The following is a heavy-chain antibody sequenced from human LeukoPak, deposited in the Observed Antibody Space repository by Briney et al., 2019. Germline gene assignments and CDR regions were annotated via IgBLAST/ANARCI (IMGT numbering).Heavy chain of an antibody. CDR3: ARHRGPVRGVIPGGYYYMDV. CDR1: GYKLTNNW. Sequence: GESLKISCKISGYKLTNNWIGWVRQMPGKGLEWMGIIYPGDSDTRYSPSFQGQVTISADKSISTAYLQWSSLKASDTAMYYCARHRGPVRGVIPGGYYYMDVWGKGTTVTISS. CDR2: IYPGDSDT. V-gene: IGHV5-51*01. D-gene: IGHD3-10*01. J-gene: IGHJ6*03.